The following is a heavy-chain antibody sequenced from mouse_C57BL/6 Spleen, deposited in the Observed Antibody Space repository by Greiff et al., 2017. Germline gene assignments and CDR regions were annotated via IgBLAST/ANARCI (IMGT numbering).Heavy chain of an antibody. Sequence: VHLVESGAELVKPGASVKISCKASGYAFSSYWMNWVKQRPGKGLEWIGQIYPGDGDTNYNGKFKGKATLTADKSSSTAYMQLSSLTSEDSAVYFCARGNWGYFDYWGQGTTLTVSS. J-gene: IGHJ2*01. V-gene: IGHV1-80*01. CDR3: ARGNWGYFDY. CDR1: GYAFSSYW. CDR2: IYPGDGDT. D-gene: IGHD4-1*01.